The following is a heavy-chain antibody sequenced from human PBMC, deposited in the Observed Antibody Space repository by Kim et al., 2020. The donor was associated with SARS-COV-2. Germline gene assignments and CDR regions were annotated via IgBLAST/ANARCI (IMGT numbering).Heavy chain of an antibody. V-gene: IGHV3-21*01. CDR3: ARDSSYCSGGNFYSLLFGY. CDR1: GFTFSSYS. CDR2: ISSSSSYI. Sequence: GGSLRLSCAASGFTFSSYSMSWVRQAPGKGLEWVSSISSSSSYIFYADSVKGRFTISRDNAENSLYLQMNSLRAEDTAVYYCARDSSYCSGGNFYSLLFGYWGQGTLVTVSS. D-gene: IGHD2-15*01. J-gene: IGHJ4*02.